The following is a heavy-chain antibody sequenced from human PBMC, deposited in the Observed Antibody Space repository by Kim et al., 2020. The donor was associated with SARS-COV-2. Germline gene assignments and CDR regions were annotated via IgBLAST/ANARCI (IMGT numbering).Heavy chain of an antibody. V-gene: IGHV3-48*02. CDR2: ISSTSSIV. D-gene: IGHD1-7*01. J-gene: IGHJ4*02. Sequence: GGSLRLSCVASGFTFSSYSMNWVRQAPGRGLEWLSYISSTSSIVYYADSVKGRFIISRDSGKNSLYLQMNSLRDEDTAVYYCAKSKNYYFDYWGQGTLVTVSS. CDR3: AKSKNYYFDY. CDR1: GFTFSSYS.